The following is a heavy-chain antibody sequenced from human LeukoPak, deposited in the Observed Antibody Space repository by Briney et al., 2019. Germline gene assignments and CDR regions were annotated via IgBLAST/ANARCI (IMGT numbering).Heavy chain of an antibody. V-gene: IGHV5-51*01. D-gene: IGHD3-22*01. J-gene: IGHJ4*02. CDR3: ARGASDSSGYYPDS. Sequence: GESLKISCQGSGYRFTSYWIGWVRQMPGKGLEWMGIIYPGDSDTRYSPTFQGQVTISADKSISTAYLQWSSLKASDTAMYHCARGASDSSGYYPDSWGQGTLVTVSS. CDR2: IYPGDSDT. CDR1: GYRFTSYW.